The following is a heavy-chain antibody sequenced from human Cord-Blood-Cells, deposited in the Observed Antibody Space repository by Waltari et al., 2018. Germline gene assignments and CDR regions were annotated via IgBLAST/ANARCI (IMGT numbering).Heavy chain of an antibody. CDR2: ISSSGSTI. V-gene: IGHV3-48*03. CDR1: GFTFSSYE. D-gene: IGHD2-21*01. CDR3: ATWAGWGWIDWYFDL. Sequence: EVQLVESGGGLVQPGGSLRLSCAASGFTFSSYEMNWVRQDTGKGLEWVSYISSSGSTIYYADSVKGRFTISRDNAKNSLYLQMNSLRAEDTAVYYCATWAGWGWIDWYFDLWGRGTLVTVSS. J-gene: IGHJ2*01.